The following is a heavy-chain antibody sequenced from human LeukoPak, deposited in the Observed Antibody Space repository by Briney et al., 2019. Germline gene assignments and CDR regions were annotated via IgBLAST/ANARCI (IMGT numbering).Heavy chain of an antibody. CDR3: ARIMDLLGVHFDF. CDR1: AFTFNNYW. Sequence: GGSLRLYCVVSAFTFNNYWMSWVRQAPGKGLEWVATMRQDGGEIYYVDSVRGRFTISRDNAKNSLYLQMNSLRAEDTAMYYCARIMDLLGVHFDFWGQGTLVTVSS. V-gene: IGHV3-7*01. CDR2: MRQDGGEI. D-gene: IGHD2-8*01. J-gene: IGHJ4*02.